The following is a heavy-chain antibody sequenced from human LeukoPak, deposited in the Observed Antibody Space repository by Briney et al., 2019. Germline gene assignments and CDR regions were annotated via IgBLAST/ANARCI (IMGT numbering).Heavy chain of an antibody. V-gene: IGHV4-39*01. Sequence: SSETLSLTCTISGDSTSSDRYYGGWVRQPPGKGLEWIGNIYHSGSTYYNPSLKSRVTMSVDTSKNQFFLKLNSVTAADTAVYYCARGRPYSGGYHLDYWGQGTLVTVSP. CDR1: GDSTSSDRYY. J-gene: IGHJ4*02. D-gene: IGHD1-26*01. CDR2: IYHSGST. CDR3: ARGRPYSGGYHLDY.